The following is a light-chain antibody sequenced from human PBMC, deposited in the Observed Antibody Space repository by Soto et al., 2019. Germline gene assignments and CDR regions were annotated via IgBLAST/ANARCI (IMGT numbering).Light chain of an antibody. CDR1: QSVSNNY. CDR2: CAS. J-gene: IGKJ1*01. V-gene: IGKV3-20*01. Sequence: EVVLTQSPGTLSLSPREMATLSCRASQSVSNNYLAWYQHKPGQAPSLLIYCASNRAPGIPDRFSGSGSGPDFTLTISRLEPEDFAVYSCQQYAASPRTFGQGTLVEVK. CDR3: QQYAASPRT.